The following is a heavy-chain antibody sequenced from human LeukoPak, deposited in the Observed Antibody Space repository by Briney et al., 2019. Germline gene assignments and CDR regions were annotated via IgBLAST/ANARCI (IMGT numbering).Heavy chain of an antibody. Sequence: ASVKVSFKASGYTFTGYYMHWVRQAPGQGLEWMGWINPNSGGTNYAQKFQGRVTMTRDTSISTAYMELSRLRSDDTAVYYCARDAGDIVVVPAAIPSDYWGQGTLVTVSS. CDR1: GYTFTGYY. CDR3: ARDAGDIVVVPAAIPSDY. D-gene: IGHD2-2*02. V-gene: IGHV1-2*02. CDR2: INPNSGGT. J-gene: IGHJ4*02.